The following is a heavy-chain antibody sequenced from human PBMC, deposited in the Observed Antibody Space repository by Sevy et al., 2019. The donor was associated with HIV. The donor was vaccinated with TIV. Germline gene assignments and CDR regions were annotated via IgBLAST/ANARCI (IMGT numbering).Heavy chain of an antibody. J-gene: IGHJ6*03. CDR1: GFSLSTSGVG. Sequence: SGPTLVKPTQTLTLTCTFSGFSLSTSGVGVGWIRQPPGKALEWLALIYWNDDKRYSPSLKSRLTITKDTSKNQVVLTMTNMDPVDTATYYCAHETYLAYYDILTGYRYYYYYMDVWGKGTTVTVSS. CDR2: IYWNDDK. D-gene: IGHD3-9*01. V-gene: IGHV2-5*01. CDR3: AHETYLAYYDILTGYRYYYYYMDV.